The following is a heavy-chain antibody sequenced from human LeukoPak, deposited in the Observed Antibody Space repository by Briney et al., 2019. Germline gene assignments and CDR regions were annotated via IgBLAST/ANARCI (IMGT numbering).Heavy chain of an antibody. CDR3: ARDEYYYGSRPNYYGMDV. CDR1: GFSLRNYG. Sequence: GGSLRLSCVGSGFSLRNYGMHWVRQAPGKGLEWVADIWYDASNEYYADSVKGRFTISRDNSKNTLYLQMNSLRVEDTAVYYCARDEYYYGSRPNYYGMDVWGKGTTVTVSS. V-gene: IGHV3-33*01. CDR2: IWYDASNE. J-gene: IGHJ6*04. D-gene: IGHD3-10*01.